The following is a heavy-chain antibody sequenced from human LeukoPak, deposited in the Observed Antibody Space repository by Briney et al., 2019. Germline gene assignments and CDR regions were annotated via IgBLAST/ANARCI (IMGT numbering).Heavy chain of an antibody. CDR1: GFTFSDYY. J-gene: IGHJ4*02. V-gene: IGHV3-11*04. CDR3: ARPYYGSGFDY. D-gene: IGHD3-10*01. Sequence: GGSLRLSCAASGFTFSDYYMTWIRQAPGKGLEWVSYISSSGSTIYYADSVKGRFAISRDNSKNTLYLQMNSLRAEDTAVYYCARPYYGSGFDYWGQGTLVTVSS. CDR2: ISSSGSTI.